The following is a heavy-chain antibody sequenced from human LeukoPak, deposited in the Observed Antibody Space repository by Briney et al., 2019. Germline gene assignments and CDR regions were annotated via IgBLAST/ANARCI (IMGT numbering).Heavy chain of an antibody. J-gene: IGHJ4*02. CDR1: GFPFSDYY. CDR3: VRGNSGFYSTDY. Sequence: PGGSLRLSCAASGFPFSDYYMSWIRQAPGKGLKWVSYISGSGSTKYHSDSVSRRFTISRDNAKNSLYLQMNSLRAEDRAVYYCVRGNSGFYSTDYWGQGTLVTVSS. V-gene: IGHV3-11*01. CDR2: ISGSGSTK. D-gene: IGHD6-19*01.